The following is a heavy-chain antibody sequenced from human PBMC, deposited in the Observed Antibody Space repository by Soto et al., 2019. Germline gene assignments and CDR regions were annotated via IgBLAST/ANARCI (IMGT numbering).Heavy chain of an antibody. Sequence: ASQIFSQTGSDYIITSYWLGLVRQIPGKGVEWIGLMYTGNSDTRCSPSFQGQITNSADKSISTAYLQSSSLKASDTAMYYCARSLLRTTEYYYNGMDVWGQGTTVTVSS. J-gene: IGHJ6*02. CDR1: DYIITSYW. D-gene: IGHD1-7*01. CDR3: ARSLLRTTEYYYNGMDV. CDR2: MYTGNSDT. V-gene: IGHV5-51*01.